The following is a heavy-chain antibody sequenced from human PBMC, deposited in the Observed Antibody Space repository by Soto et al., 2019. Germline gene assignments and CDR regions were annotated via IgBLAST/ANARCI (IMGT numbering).Heavy chain of an antibody. J-gene: IGHJ6*02. V-gene: IGHV1-69*13. CDR2: IIPIFGTA. CDR3: ARAQRRQLPYYYGMDV. CDR1: GGTFSSYA. Sequence: SVKVSCKASGGTFSSYAISWVRQAPGQGLEWMGGIIPIFGTANYAQKFQGRVTITADESTSTAYMELSSPRSEDTAVYYCARAQRRQLPYYYGMDVWGQGTTVTVSS. D-gene: IGHD2-2*01.